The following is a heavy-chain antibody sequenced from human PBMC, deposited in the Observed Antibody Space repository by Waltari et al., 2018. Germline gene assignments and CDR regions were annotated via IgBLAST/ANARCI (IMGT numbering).Heavy chain of an antibody. D-gene: IGHD3-3*01. CDR1: GFSFSDYY. CDR2: MDSGGSAI. Sequence: QVQLVESGGGLVKPGGSLRLSCTASGFSFSDYYMSWIRQAPGKGLEWISYMDSGGSAIHYADSVEGRFTISRDNAKNSLYLQMISLRADDTAVYYCARAREHSSDFWNGYSYYFDQWGQ. V-gene: IGHV3-11*01. J-gene: IGHJ4*02. CDR3: ARAREHSSDFWNGYSYYFDQ.